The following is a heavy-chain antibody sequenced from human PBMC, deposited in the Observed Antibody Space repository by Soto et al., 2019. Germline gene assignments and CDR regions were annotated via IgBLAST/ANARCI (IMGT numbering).Heavy chain of an antibody. V-gene: IGHV3-9*01. J-gene: IGHJ6*02. Sequence: GGSLRLSCAASGFTFDDYAMHWVRQAPGKGLEWDSGISWNSGSIGYADSVKGRFTISRDNAKNSLYLQMNSLRAEDTALYYCAKDIYDSSGYYYYGMDVWGQGTTVTVSS. CDR1: GFTFDDYA. D-gene: IGHD3-22*01. CDR2: ISWNSGSI. CDR3: AKDIYDSSGYYYYGMDV.